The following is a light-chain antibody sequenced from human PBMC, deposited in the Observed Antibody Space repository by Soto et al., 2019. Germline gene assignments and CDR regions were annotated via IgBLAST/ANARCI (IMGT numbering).Light chain of an antibody. CDR3: QQYNNWPPYT. CDR1: QSVSSN. V-gene: IGKV3-15*01. J-gene: IGKJ2*01. CDR2: GAS. Sequence: IVMTQSPVTLSVSPGERATVSCRASQSVSSNLAWYQQKPGQAPRLLIYGASTRATGIPARFSGSGSGTAFTLSISSLQSEDFAVYYCQQYNNWPPYTFGQGTRLEIK.